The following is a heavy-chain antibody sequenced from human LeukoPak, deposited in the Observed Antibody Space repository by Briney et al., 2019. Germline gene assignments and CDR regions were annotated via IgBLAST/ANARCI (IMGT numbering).Heavy chain of an antibody. D-gene: IGHD3-22*01. J-gene: IGHJ4*02. V-gene: IGHV3-49*03. CDR3: TRAYYYDSSGYYSY. Sequence: PGGSLRLSCAASGFTFSDYYMSWIRQAPGKGLEWVGFIRSKAYGGTTEYAASVKGRFTISRDDSKSIAYLQMNSLKTEDTAVYYCTRAYYYDSSGYYSYWGQGTLVTVSS. CDR1: GFTFSDYY. CDR2: IRSKAYGGTT.